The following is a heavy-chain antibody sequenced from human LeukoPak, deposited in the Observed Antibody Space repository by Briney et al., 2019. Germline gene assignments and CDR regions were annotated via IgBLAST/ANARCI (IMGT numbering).Heavy chain of an antibody. CDR1: GGSISSSSYY. CDR2: IYYSGST. V-gene: IGHV4-39*01. CDR3: ARHEEWGDLEWLFNDAFDI. Sequence: SETLSLTCTVSGGSISSSSYYWGWIRLPPGKGLEWIGSIYYSGSTYYNPSLKSRVTISVDTSKNQFSLKLSSVTAADTAVYYCARHEEWGDLEWLFNDAFDIWGQGTMVTVSS. D-gene: IGHD3-3*01. J-gene: IGHJ3*02.